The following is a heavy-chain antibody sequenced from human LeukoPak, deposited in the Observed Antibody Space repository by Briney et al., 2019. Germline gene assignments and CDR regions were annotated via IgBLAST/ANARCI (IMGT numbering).Heavy chain of an antibody. Sequence: GGSLRLSCVASGFTFSSYWISWVRQAPGKGLEWLANIKQDGSEKYYVDSVKGRFTISRDNAKNSLYLQMNSLRAEDTAVYYCARGPDYYGSGSYSPEYYYYYMDVWGKGTTVTVSS. V-gene: IGHV3-7*02. J-gene: IGHJ6*03. CDR3: ARGPDYYGSGSYSPEYYYYYMDV. D-gene: IGHD3-10*01. CDR1: GFTFSSYW. CDR2: IKQDGSEK.